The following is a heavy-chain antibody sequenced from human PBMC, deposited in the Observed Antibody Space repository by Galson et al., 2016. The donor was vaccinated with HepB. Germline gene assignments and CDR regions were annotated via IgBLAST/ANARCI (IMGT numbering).Heavy chain of an antibody. CDR1: GYTLTSYY. CDR2: INPDSGSA. J-gene: IGHJ4*02. D-gene: IGHD2-2*01. V-gene: IGHV1-46*01. CDR3: ARHYNLLSAKLFDH. Sequence: SVKVSCKASGYTLTSYYMHWVRQAPGQGLEWMGIINPDSGSATSARKFQDRVTMTRDTFTSTVFMELSSLTSEDTAVYYCARHYNLLSAKLFDHWGQGTLVTVSS.